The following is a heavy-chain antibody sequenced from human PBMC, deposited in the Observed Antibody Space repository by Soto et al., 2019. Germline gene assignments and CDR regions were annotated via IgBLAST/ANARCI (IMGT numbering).Heavy chain of an antibody. J-gene: IGHJ4*02. CDR2: VYHTGRT. Sequence: QVQLQESGPGLVKPSETLSLTCTVSGGSFKSGSYSWSWIRQPPGKGLEWIGYVYHTGRTSYNPSLKSRVAITMDTYKNQFSLYLDSVTAADTAVYFCARDFAYFVSWGQGTLVTVSS. CDR1: GGSFKSGSYS. V-gene: IGHV4-61*01. D-gene: IGHD3-3*01. CDR3: ARDFAYFVS.